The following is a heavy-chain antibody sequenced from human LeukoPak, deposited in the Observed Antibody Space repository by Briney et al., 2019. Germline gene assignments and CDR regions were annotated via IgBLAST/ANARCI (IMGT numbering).Heavy chain of an antibody. Sequence: GGSLRLSCAASGFTFSSYAMSWVRQAPGRGLEWVSAISGSGGNTYYADSVKGRFTISRDNAKNSLFLQMNSLRAEDTAVYYCARLPAYCSSTSCYYDYWGQGTLATVSS. CDR1: GFTFSSYA. V-gene: IGHV3-23*01. CDR3: ARLPAYCSSTSCYYDY. D-gene: IGHD2-2*01. J-gene: IGHJ4*02. CDR2: ISGSGGNT.